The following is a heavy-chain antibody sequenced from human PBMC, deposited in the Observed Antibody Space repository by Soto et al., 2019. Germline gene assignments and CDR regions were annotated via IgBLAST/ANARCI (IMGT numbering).Heavy chain of an antibody. CDR1: GFTFSDYT. CDR3: ASRVFYAMDV. V-gene: IGHV3-48*02. Sequence: LRLSCAASGFTFSDYTMNWVRQAPGKGLEWVSFISSSGSSRYYADSVKGRFTISRDNAKNSLFLQMNSLRDEDTAVHYCASRVFYAMDVWGQGTTVTVSS. CDR2: ISSSGSSR. J-gene: IGHJ6*02.